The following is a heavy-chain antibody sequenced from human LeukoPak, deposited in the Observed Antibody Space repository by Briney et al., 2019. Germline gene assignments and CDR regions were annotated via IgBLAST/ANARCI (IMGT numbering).Heavy chain of an antibody. Sequence: GGSLRLSCVTSGFVFSSRGMVWARQAPGNGLEWVSYISPRGETIYYADPVKGRFTVSRDNAKSSMFLQMESLRVEDTAKYYCARVDGPTVFVYYLDFWGQGTLATVSS. CDR1: GFVFSSRG. CDR3: ARVDGPTVFVYYLDF. J-gene: IGHJ4*02. D-gene: IGHD3-10*02. CDR2: ISPRGETI. V-gene: IGHV3-48*01.